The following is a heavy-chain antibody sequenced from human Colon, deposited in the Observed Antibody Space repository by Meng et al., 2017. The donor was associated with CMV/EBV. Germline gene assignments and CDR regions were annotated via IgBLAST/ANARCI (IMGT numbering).Heavy chain of an antibody. J-gene: IGHJ6*02. CDR1: GYTFTSYY. D-gene: IGHD2-2*02. CDR3: ARFVVVPAAIPNYGMDV. CDR2: INPSGGST. Sequence: ASVKVSCKASGYTFTSYYMHWVRQAPGQGLEWMGIINPSGGSTSYAQKLQGRVTMTTDTSTSTAYMELRSLRSDDTVVYYCARFVVVPAAIPNYGMDVWGQGTTVTVSS. V-gene: IGHV1-46*01.